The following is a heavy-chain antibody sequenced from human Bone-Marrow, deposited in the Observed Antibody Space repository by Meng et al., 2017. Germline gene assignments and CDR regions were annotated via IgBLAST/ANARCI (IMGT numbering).Heavy chain of an antibody. CDR2: IYYSGST. J-gene: IGHJ4*02. CDR1: GGSISSYY. V-gene: IGHV4-59*01. CDR3: ARVTAMAFQLFDY. Sequence: SETLSLTCTVSGGSISSYYWSWIRQPPGKGLEWIGYIYYSGSTNYNPSLKSRVTISVDTSKNQFSLKLSSVTAADTAVYYCARVTAMAFQLFDYWGQGTLVTVSS. D-gene: IGHD5-18*01.